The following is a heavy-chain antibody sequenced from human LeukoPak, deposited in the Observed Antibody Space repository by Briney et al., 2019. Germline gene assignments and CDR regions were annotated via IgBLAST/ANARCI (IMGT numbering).Heavy chain of an antibody. D-gene: IGHD6-19*01. CDR3: ARTRSAWYSRRYFQH. J-gene: IGHJ1*01. CDR1: GYTFTSYD. V-gene: IGHV1-8*01. CDR2: MNPNSGNT. Sequence: ASVKVSCKASGYTFTSYDINWVRQATGQGLEWMGWMNPNSGNTGYAQKFQGRVTMTRNTSISTAYMELSSLRSEDTAVYYCARTRSAWYSRRYFQHWGQGTLVTVSS.